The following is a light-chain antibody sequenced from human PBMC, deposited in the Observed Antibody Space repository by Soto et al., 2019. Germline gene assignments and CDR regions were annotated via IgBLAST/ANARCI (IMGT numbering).Light chain of an antibody. V-gene: IGLV2-14*01. CDR3: CSYTSSSIRV. J-gene: IGLJ3*02. CDR2: EVR. Sequence: QSVLTQPASVSGSPGQSITISCTGTYSDIGAYNFVSWYQHHPGKAPKLIIYEVRNRPSGVSNRLSGSKSGNTASLTISGLQADDEADYYCCSYTSSSIRVFGGGTKVTVL. CDR1: YSDIGAYNF.